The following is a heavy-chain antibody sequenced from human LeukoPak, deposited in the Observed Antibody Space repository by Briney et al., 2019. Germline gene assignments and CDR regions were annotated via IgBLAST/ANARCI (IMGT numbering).Heavy chain of an antibody. CDR2: IDPDGSTT. D-gene: IGHD6-13*01. V-gene: IGHV3-74*01. J-gene: IGHJ6*02. CDR3: TRVQAGRAGLMDV. Sequence: PGGSLRLSCAASGLTLSSYWMRSGRQAPGEGLVWVSRIDPDGSTTNYADSVKGRFTTSRDNAKNTLYLQMNSLRAEDTALYYCTRVQAGRAGLMDVWGRGTTVTVSS. CDR1: GLTLSSYW.